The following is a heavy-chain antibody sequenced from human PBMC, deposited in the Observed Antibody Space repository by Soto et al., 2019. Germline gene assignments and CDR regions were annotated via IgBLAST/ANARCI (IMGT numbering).Heavy chain of an antibody. CDR2: IYYSGST. Sequence: LSLTGTVSGGSSNSSSFHWGWIRQPPGKGLEWIGSIYYSGSTYYNPSLKSRVTISVDTSKNQFSLKLSSVTAADTALYYCAYVGGHSTGDYSFDLWGQGTPVTVSS. J-gene: IGHJ4*02. CDR1: GGSSNSSSFH. D-gene: IGHD5-18*01. CDR3: AYVGGHSTGDYSFDL. V-gene: IGHV4-39*01.